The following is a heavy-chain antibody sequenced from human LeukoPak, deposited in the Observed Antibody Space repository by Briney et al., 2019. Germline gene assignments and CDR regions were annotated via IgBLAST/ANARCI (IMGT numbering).Heavy chain of an antibody. CDR2: IRPEGTTS. CDR3: ARDLGWILFDY. V-gene: IGHV3-74*03. J-gene: IGHJ4*02. D-gene: IGHD2-2*03. Sequence: GGSLRLSCAASGFSLSKYWMLWVRQAPGKGLVWVSRIRPEGTTSAYADSVKGRFTISRDNAKNTLFLQMNRLSAEDTAVYYCARDLGWILFDYWGQGTLVTVSS. CDR1: GFSLSKYW.